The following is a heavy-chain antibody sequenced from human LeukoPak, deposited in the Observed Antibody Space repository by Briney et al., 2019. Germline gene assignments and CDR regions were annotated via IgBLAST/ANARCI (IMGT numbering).Heavy chain of an antibody. CDR2: IYHSGST. J-gene: IGHJ4*02. CDR3: ARVTGYMIEDYFDY. Sequence: SETLSLTCAVSSDSISSTYWWTWVRQPPGKGLEWIGEIYHSGSTNYNPSLKSRLTISVDKSKNQSSLKVTSVTAADTAVYYCARVTGYMIEDYFDYWGQGTLVTVSS. CDR1: SDSISSTYW. D-gene: IGHD3-22*01. V-gene: IGHV4-4*02.